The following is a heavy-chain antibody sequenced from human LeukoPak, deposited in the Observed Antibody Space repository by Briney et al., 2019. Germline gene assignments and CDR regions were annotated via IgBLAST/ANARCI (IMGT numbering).Heavy chain of an antibody. Sequence: SGGSLRLSCASSGFTFSSYAMSWIRQAPGKGLELVSAISASGGSTNYADSVKGRFTISRDNSKNTLYLQMNSLRAEDTAVYYCAKVDSGYSYGSVDYWGQGTLVTVSS. CDR3: AKVDSGYSYGSVDY. J-gene: IGHJ4*02. CDR2: ISASGGST. V-gene: IGHV3-23*01. D-gene: IGHD5-18*01. CDR1: GFTFSSYA.